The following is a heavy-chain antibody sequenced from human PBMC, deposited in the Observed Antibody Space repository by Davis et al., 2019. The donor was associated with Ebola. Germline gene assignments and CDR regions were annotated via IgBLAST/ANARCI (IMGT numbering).Heavy chain of an antibody. V-gene: IGHV4-34*01. CDR1: GGSFSGYY. CDR2: INHSRTI. J-gene: IGHJ3*02. CDR3: ARWRPSYIFSTVTLWAFDI. Sequence: PSETLSLTCAAYGGSFSGYYWTWIRQSPGKGLEWIGEINHSRTINYNPSLTSRLTISVDTSKNQFSLKLSSVTAADTALYYCARWRPSYIFSTVTLWAFDIWGRGTMVTVSS. D-gene: IGHD3-3*02.